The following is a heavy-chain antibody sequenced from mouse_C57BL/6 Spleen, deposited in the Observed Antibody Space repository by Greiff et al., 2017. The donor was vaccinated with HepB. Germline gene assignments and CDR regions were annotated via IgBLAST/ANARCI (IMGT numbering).Heavy chain of an antibody. Sequence: VQGVESGPGLVAPSQSLSITCTVSGFSLTSYGVDWVRQSPGKGLEWLGVIWGVGSTNYNSALKSRLSISKDNSKSQVFLKMNSLQTDDTAMYYCASGLSRGFAYWGQGTLVTVSA. CDR2: IWGVGST. CDR1: GFSLTSYG. CDR3: ASGLSRGFAY. J-gene: IGHJ3*01. V-gene: IGHV2-6*01.